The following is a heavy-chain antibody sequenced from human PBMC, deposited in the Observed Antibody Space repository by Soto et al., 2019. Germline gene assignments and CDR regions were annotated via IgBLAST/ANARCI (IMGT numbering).Heavy chain of an antibody. Sequence: ASVKVSCKASGYTFTSYYMHWVRQAPGQGLEWMGIINPSGGSTSYAQKFQGRVTMTRDTSTSTVYMELSSLRSEDTAVYYCARGLSVRRKDYYFDYWGQGTLVTVSS. CDR2: INPSGGST. V-gene: IGHV1-46*01. CDR1: GYTFTSYY. D-gene: IGHD2-15*01. J-gene: IGHJ4*02. CDR3: ARGLSVRRKDYYFDY.